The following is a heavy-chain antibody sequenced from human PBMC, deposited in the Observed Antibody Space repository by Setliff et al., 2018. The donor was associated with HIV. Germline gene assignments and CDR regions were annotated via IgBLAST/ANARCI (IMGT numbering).Heavy chain of an antibody. CDR1: GDTNPSDA. V-gene: IGHV1-18*01. D-gene: IGHD2-15*01. Sequence: ASVKVSCKASGDTNPSDAISWVRQAPGQGLEWIGWISGYNGNTKYAQNMQGRVTMTRTTSISTAYMELSRLRSDDTAVYYCARDAGHIVVVVAAYYYYMDVWGKGTTVTVSS. CDR3: ARDAGHIVVVVAAYYYYMDV. J-gene: IGHJ6*03. CDR2: ISGYNGNT.